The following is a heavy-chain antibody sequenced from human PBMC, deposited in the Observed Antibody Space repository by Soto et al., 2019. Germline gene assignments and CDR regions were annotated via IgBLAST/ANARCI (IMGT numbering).Heavy chain of an antibody. Sequence: QVQLVQSGAEVKKPGSSVKVSCKASGGTFSSYAISWVRQAPGQGLEWLGEIIPIFGTANYAHKFQGRDTITEDESTCTAYMELSSLRAEDTAVYYCARDRGPSSGYYPYWFDPWGQGPL. CDR1: GGTFSSYA. V-gene: IGHV1-69*12. CDR3: ARDRGPSSGYYPYWFDP. D-gene: IGHD3-22*01. CDR2: IIPIFGTA. J-gene: IGHJ5*02.